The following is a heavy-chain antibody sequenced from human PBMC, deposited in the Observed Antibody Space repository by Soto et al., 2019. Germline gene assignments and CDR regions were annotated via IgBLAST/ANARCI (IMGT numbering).Heavy chain of an antibody. V-gene: IGHV3-23*01. D-gene: IGHD1-26*01. CDR3: AKDYLRWAQP. CDR2: IRGSGST. CDR1: GFTFSDYG. Sequence: GGSLRLSCAASGFTFSDYGMSWVRQAPGKGLEWVSAIRGSGSTFYADSVKGRFTISRDNSKNTLYLQRNSLRVEDTAVYYCAKDYLRWAQPWGQGTLVTISS. J-gene: IGHJ5*02.